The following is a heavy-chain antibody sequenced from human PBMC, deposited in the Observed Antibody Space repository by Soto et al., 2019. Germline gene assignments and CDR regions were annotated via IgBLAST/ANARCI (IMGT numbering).Heavy chain of an antibody. Sequence: SETLSLTCAVYGGSFSGYYWSWIRQPPGKGLEWIGEINHSGSTNYNPSLKSRVTISVDTSKNQFSLKLSSVTAADTAVYYCARESHYDILTGYRDYWGQGTLVTVSS. CDR3: ARESHYDILTGYRDY. J-gene: IGHJ4*02. CDR1: GGSFSGYY. V-gene: IGHV4-34*01. CDR2: INHSGST. D-gene: IGHD3-9*01.